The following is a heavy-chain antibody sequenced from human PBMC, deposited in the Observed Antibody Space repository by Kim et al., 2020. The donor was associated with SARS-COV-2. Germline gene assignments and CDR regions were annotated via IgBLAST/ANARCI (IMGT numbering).Heavy chain of an antibody. Sequence: SVKVSCKASGYTFTSYGISWVRQAPGQGLEWMGWISAYNGNTNYAQKLQGRVTMTTDTSTSTGYMELRSLRSDDTAVYYCARGIRVVVVAATPDYYFDYWGQGTLVTVSS. CDR2: ISAYNGNT. CDR3: ARGIRVVVVAATPDYYFDY. V-gene: IGHV1-18*04. CDR1: GYTFTSYG. D-gene: IGHD2-15*01. J-gene: IGHJ4*02.